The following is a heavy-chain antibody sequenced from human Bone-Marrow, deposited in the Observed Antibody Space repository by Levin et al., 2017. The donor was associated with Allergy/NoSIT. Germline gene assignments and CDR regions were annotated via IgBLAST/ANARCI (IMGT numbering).Heavy chain of an antibody. D-gene: IGHD3-3*01. CDR2: VYRSGST. V-gene: IGHV4-30-2*01. CDR1: GDSISNAYYS. CDR3: ARRVDFSRFDP. Sequence: SETLSLTCAVSGDSISNAYYSWSWIRQPPGKGLEWIGSVYRSGSTFYNPSLKSRLAISVDRSRNQFALQLTSVTAADTGVYFCARRVDFSRFDPWGQGTLVTVSS. J-gene: IGHJ5*02.